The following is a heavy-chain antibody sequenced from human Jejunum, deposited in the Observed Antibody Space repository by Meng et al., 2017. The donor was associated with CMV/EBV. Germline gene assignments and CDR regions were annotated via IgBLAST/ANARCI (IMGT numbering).Heavy chain of an antibody. CDR3: SRVHPYYFGMDV. Sequence: AAHGFSFRSEDRHEVRQGTGKGQGWVSTIGVAGDTYSVGSVKGGFTIYRETAKNSLYLQMNSLRAGDTAVYYCSRVHPYYFGMDVWGQGTTVTVSS. V-gene: IGHV3-13*01. J-gene: IGHJ6*02. CDR2: IGVAGDT. CDR1: GFSFRSED.